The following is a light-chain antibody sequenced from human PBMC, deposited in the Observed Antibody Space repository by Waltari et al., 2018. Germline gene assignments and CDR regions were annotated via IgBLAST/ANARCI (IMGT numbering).Light chain of an antibody. CDR1: QSVSSY. Sequence: EIVLTQSQATLSLSPGERATLSCRASQSVSSYLAWYQQKPGQAPRLLINDASNRATGIPARFSGSGSGTDFTLTISSLGPEDFAVYYCQKRSNWPPTFGQGTKVEIK. CDR3: QKRSNWPPT. CDR2: DAS. J-gene: IGKJ1*01. V-gene: IGKV3-11*01.